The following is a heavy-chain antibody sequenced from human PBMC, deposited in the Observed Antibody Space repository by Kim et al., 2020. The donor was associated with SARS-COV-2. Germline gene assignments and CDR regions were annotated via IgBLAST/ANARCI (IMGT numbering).Heavy chain of an antibody. Sequence: YNPSLKRRVTMSVDTSKNQLTLQLTSVTAADTAVYYCVREGDTNWFDPWGPGILVTVSS. J-gene: IGHJ5*02. D-gene: IGHD3-16*01. CDR3: VREGDTNWFDP. V-gene: IGHV4-30-2*04.